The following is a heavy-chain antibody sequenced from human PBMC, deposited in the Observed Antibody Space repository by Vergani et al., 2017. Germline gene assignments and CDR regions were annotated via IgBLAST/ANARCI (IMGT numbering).Heavy chain of an antibody. J-gene: IGHJ6*03. D-gene: IGHD3/OR15-3a*01. CDR1: GGSISSYY. CDR2: IYYSGST. V-gene: IGHV4-59*01. CDR3: ARDAGRDWYYYMDV. Sequence: QVQLQESGPGLVKPSETLSLTCTVSGGSISSYYWSWIRQPPGKGLEWIGYIYYSGSTNYNPSLKSRVTISVDTSKNQFSLKLSSVTAADTAVYYCARDAGRDWYYYMDVWGKGTTVTVSS.